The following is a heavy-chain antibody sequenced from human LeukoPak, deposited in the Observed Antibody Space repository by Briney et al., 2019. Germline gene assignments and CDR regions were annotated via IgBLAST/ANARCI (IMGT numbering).Heavy chain of an antibody. CDR2: INHSGST. CDR3: ARGRSLWLVYYMDV. D-gene: IGHD3-10*01. J-gene: IGHJ6*03. Sequence: KPSETLSLTCAVYGGSFSGYYWSWIRQPPGKGLEWIGEINHSGSTNYNPSLKSRVTISVDTSKNQFSLKLSSVTAADTAVYYCARGRSLWLVYYMDVWGKGTTVTVSS. CDR1: GGSFSGYY. V-gene: IGHV4-34*01.